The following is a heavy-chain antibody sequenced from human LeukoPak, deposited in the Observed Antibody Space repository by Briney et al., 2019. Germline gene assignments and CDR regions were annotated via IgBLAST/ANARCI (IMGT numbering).Heavy chain of an antibody. Sequence: TSETLSLTCAVYGGSFSGYYWSWIRQPPGKGLEWIGEINHSGSTYYNPSLKSRVTISVDTSKNQFSLKLSSVTAADTAVYYCAGNHVHSSSWYYFDYWGQGTLVTVSS. CDR3: AGNHVHSSSWYYFDY. CDR2: INHSGST. V-gene: IGHV4-34*09. J-gene: IGHJ4*02. D-gene: IGHD6-13*01. CDR1: GGSFSGYY.